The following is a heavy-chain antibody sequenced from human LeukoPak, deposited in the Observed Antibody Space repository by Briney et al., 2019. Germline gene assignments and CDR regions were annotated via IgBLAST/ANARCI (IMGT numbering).Heavy chain of an antibody. CDR3: ASDSSGVDAFDI. CDR2: IIPIFGTA. J-gene: IGHJ3*02. D-gene: IGHD6-6*01. V-gene: IGHV1-69*05. CDR1: GGTFSSYA. Sequence: GSSVKVSCKASGGTFSSYAISWVRQAPGQGLEWMGGIIPIFGTANYAQKFQGRVTITTDESTSTAYMELSSLRSEGTAVYYCASDSSGVDAFDIWGQGTMVTVSS.